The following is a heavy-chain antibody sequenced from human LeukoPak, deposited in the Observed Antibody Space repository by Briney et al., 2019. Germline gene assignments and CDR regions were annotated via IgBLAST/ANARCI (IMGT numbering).Heavy chain of an antibody. CDR2: ISSSGSTI. J-gene: IGHJ5*02. CDR1: GFTFSSYE. Sequence: GGSLRLSCAASGFTFSSYEMNWVRQAPGKGLEWVSYISSSGSTIYYADSVKGRFTISRDNAKNSLYLQMNSLRAEDTAVYYCARGGSGWDDWFDPWGRGTLVTVSS. D-gene: IGHD6-19*01. CDR3: ARGGSGWDDWFDP. V-gene: IGHV3-48*03.